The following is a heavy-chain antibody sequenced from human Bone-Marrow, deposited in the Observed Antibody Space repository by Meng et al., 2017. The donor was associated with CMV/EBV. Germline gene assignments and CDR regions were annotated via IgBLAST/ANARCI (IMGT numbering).Heavy chain of an antibody. V-gene: IGHV3-30*02. CDR3: AKYRFGLSTGEEPE. Sequence: GGSLRLSCAVSGFTFRSYGMHWFRQTPGKGLEWVAFIRYDGSNRNYGDSVKGRFTISRDNSKNTLYLQMNSLRDEDTGIYYCAKYRFGLSTGEEPEWGQGTQATVSS. CDR1: GFTFRSYG. D-gene: IGHD2-8*02. CDR2: IRYDGSNR. J-gene: IGHJ4*02.